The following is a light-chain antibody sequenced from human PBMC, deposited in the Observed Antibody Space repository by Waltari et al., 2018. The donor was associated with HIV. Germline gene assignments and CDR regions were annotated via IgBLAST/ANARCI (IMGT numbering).Light chain of an antibody. J-gene: IGLJ2*01. CDR1: SRDVGGYNY. CDR3: TSYTSSSTLVV. Sequence: QSALTQPASVSGSLGQSITISCPGTSRDVGGYNYVSWYQHHPGKAPKLMIYEVTNRPSGVSNRFSGSKSGNTASLTISGLQAEDESDYYCTSYTSSSTLVVFGGGTNLTVL. V-gene: IGLV2-14*01. CDR2: EVT.